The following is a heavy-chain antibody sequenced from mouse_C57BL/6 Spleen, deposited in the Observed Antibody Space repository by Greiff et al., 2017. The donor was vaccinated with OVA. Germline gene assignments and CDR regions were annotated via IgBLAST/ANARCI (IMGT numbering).Heavy chain of an antibody. CDR3: ARDIYYGSSHWYFDV. CDR2: INPSNGGT. V-gene: IGHV1-53*01. J-gene: IGHJ1*03. D-gene: IGHD1-1*01. CDR1: GYTFTSYW. Sequence: QVQLQQPGTELVKPGASVKLSCKASGYTFTSYWMHWVKQRPGQGLEWIGNINPSNGGTNYNEKFKSKATLTVDKSSSAAYMQLSSLTSEDSAVYYCARDIYYGSSHWYFDVWGTGTTVTVSS.